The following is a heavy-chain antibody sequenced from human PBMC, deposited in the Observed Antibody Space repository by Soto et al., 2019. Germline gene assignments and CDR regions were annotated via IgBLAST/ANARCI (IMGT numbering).Heavy chain of an antibody. Sequence: EVQLVESGGGLVQPGGSLRLSCAASGFTFSSCWMHWVRQAPGKGLVWVSRINSDGSTTSYTDSVKGRFTISRDNAKHTLYLQRNSLRAEDTAVYYCARVGYGSGRYHFDYWGQGTLVTVSS. CDR1: GFTFSSCW. CDR3: ARVGYGSGRYHFDY. J-gene: IGHJ4*02. CDR2: INSDGSTT. V-gene: IGHV3-74*01. D-gene: IGHD3-10*01.